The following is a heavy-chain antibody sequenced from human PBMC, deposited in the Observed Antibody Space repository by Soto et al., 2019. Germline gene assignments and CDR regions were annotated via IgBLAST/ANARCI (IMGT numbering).Heavy chain of an antibody. CDR2: IYYSGST. J-gene: IGHJ3*02. Sequence: SETLSLTCTVSGGSISSGGYYWSWIRQHPGKGLEWIGYIYYSGSTYYNPSLKSRVTISVDTSKNQFSLKLSSVTAADTAVYYCARTNPNLRFHHAFDIWGQGTMVTVSS. D-gene: IGHD1-1*01. CDR3: ARTNPNLRFHHAFDI. V-gene: IGHV4-31*03. CDR1: GGSISSGGYY.